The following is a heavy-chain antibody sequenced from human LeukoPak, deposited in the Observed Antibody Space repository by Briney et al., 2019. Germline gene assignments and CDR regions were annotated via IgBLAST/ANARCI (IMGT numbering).Heavy chain of an antibody. V-gene: IGHV4-34*01. CDR1: GGSFSGYY. CDR2: INRSGST. CDR3: ARGGKYSLTGYYRRRHYFDY. J-gene: IGHJ4*02. D-gene: IGHD3-9*01. Sequence: SETLSLTCAVYGGSFSGYYWSWIRQPPGKGLEWIGEINRSGSTNYNPSLKSRVTISVDTSKNQFSLKLSSVTAADTAVYYCARGGKYSLTGYYRRRHYFDYWGQGTLVTVSS.